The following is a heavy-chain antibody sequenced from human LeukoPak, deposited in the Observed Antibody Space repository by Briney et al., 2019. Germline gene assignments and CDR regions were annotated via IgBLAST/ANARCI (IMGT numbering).Heavy chain of an antibody. CDR2: IKLDGSEK. V-gene: IGHV3-7*03. Sequence: GGSLRLSCVASGFTFGKYWMSWVRQAPGEGLEWVANIKLDGSEKNYVDSVKGRFTISRDNTKNSLYLRMNSLRVEDTAVFYCARDQYDTWSRRGNFDSWGQGTLVIVSS. CDR3: ARDQYDTWSRRGNFDS. J-gene: IGHJ4*02. D-gene: IGHD3-3*01. CDR1: GFTFGKYW.